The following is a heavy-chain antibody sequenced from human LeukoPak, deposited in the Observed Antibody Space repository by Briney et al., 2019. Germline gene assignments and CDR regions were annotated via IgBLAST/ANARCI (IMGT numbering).Heavy chain of an antibody. CDR2: IIPIFGTA. J-gene: IGHJ6*02. D-gene: IGHD3-10*01. CDR3: VTSAYFGASPPTVGMDV. CDR1: GGTFSSYA. V-gene: IGHV1-69*05. Sequence: SVKVSCKASGGTFSSYAISWVRQAPGQGLEWMGGIIPIFGTANYAQKFQGRVTMTRNTSITTAYMELSRLRSDDTAVYYCVTSAYFGASPPTVGMDVWGQGTTVTVSS.